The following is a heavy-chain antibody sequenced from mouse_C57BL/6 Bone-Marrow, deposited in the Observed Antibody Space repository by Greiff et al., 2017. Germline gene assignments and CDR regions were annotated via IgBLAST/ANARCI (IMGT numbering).Heavy chain of an antibody. D-gene: IGHD2-2*01. CDR2: IYPSDSET. J-gene: IGHJ4*01. CDR3: ARGGLRRPAMDY. Sequence: QVQLQQSGAELVRPGSSVKLSCKASGYTFTSYWMDWVKQRPGQGLEWIGNIYPSDSETHYNQKFKDKATLTVDKSSSTAYMQLSSLTSEDSAVYYCARGGLRRPAMDYWGQGTSVTVSS. V-gene: IGHV1-61*01. CDR1: GYTFTSYW.